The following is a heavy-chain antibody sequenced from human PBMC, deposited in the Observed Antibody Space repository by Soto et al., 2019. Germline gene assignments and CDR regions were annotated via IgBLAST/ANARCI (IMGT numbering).Heavy chain of an antibody. D-gene: IGHD2-21*01. V-gene: IGHV4-39*01. J-gene: IGHJ5*02. CDR2: IFYSGST. Sequence: QLQLLESGPGLVKASETLSLTCSVSGGSISTSRSYCAWIRQPPGKGLEWLANIFYSGSTFYNPSLAGRGSVSVDTSKNECSLKLRLVTAADTAVYYCARQPTTGDTDLWFDPWGQGTLVTVSS. CDR1: GGSISTSRSY. CDR3: ARQPTTGDTDLWFDP.